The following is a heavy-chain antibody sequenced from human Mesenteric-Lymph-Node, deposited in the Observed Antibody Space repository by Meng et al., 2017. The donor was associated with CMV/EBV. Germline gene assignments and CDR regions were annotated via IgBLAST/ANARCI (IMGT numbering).Heavy chain of an antibody. J-gene: IGHJ4*02. CDR2: IIPILGTT. CDR3: ARGFCSTASCYYFDY. CDR1: GGTLSDYA. Sequence: SVKVSCKASGGTLSDYAFTWVRQAPGQGLEWLAGIIPILGTTNYAQKFRGRVTVTADTSTSTAYMELSSLQSEDTAIYFCARGFCSTASCYYFDYWGQGTLVTVSS. D-gene: IGHD2-2*01. V-gene: IGHV1-69*10.